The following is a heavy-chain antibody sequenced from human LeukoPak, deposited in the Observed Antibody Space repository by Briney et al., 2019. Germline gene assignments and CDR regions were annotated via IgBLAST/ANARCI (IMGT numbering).Heavy chain of an antibody. D-gene: IGHD6-13*01. CDR1: GGSISSYY. CDR2: IYYSGST. V-gene: IGHV4-59*08. CDR3: ARHPGIAAADY. J-gene: IGHJ4*02. Sequence: SETLSFTCTVSGGSISSYYWSWIRQPPGKGLEWIGYIYYSGSTNYNPSLKSRVTISVDTSKNQFSLKLSSVTAADTAVYYCARHPGIAAADYWGQGTLVTVSS.